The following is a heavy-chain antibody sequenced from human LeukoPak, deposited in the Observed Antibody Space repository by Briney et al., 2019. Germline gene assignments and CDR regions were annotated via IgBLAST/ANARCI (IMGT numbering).Heavy chain of an antibody. CDR1: GFTFHSYW. J-gene: IGHJ4*02. V-gene: IGHV3-74*01. D-gene: IGHD6-13*01. CDR2: IDNDGGST. Sequence: GGSLRLSCAASGFTFHSYWMHWVRQAPGKGLVWVSRIDNDGGSTTYADSVKGRFTISRDNTKNSLYLQMNSLRAEDTALYYCAKDKYSSSRSSYFDYWGQGTLVTVSS. CDR3: AKDKYSSSRSSYFDY.